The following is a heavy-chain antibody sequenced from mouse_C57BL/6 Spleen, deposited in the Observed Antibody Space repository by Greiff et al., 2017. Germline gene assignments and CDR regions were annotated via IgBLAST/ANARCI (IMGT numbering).Heavy chain of an antibody. J-gene: IGHJ2*01. CDR2: IYPSDSET. CDR1: GYTFTSYW. CDR3: ARGGTGTGFDY. Sequence: QVQLQQPGAELVRPGSSVKLSCKASGYTFTSYWMDWVKQRPGQGLEWIGNIYPSDSETHYNQKFKDKATLTVDKSSSTAYMQLSSLTSEDSAVYYCARGGTGTGFDYWGQGTTLTVSS. V-gene: IGHV1-61*01. D-gene: IGHD4-1*01.